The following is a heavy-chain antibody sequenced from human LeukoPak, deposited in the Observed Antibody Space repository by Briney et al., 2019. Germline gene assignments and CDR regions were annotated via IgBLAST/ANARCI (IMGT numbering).Heavy chain of an antibody. J-gene: IGHJ4*02. Sequence: SETLSLTCTVSGGPISSGSYYWSWIRQPAGKGLEWIGRIYTSGSTNYNPSLKSRLTISVDTSKNQFSLKLSSVTAADSAVYYCATDTDYFDYWGQGTLVTVSS. CDR1: GGPISSGSYY. CDR3: ATDTDYFDY. V-gene: IGHV4-61*02. CDR2: IYTSGST.